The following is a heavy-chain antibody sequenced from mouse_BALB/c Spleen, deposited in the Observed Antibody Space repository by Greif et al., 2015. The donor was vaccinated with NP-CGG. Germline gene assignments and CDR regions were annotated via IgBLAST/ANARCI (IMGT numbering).Heavy chain of an antibody. CDR3: ARDVGFDY. J-gene: IGHJ2*01. Sequence: EVMLVESGGGLVQPGGSLRLSCATSGFTFTDYYMSWVRQPPGKVLEWLGFIRNKANGYTTEYSASVKGRFTISRDNSQSILYLQMNTLRAEDSATYYCARDVGFDYWGQGTTLTVSS. V-gene: IGHV7-3*02. CDR1: GFTFTDYY. D-gene: IGHD4-1*01. CDR2: IRNKANGYTT.